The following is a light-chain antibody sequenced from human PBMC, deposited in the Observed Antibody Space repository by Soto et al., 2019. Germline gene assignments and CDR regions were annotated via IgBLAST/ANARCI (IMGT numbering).Light chain of an antibody. J-gene: IGKJ2*01. CDR2: GAS. Sequence: EIILTQSPASLSVSPGERATLSCRASQSVNNNLAWYQQKRGQAPRLLIYGASTRATGIPGRFRGSGSGTEFTLTITSIQSEDFAVYFCQQYNNWPPDTFGQGTKLEIK. V-gene: IGKV3-15*01. CDR3: QQYNNWPPDT. CDR1: QSVNNN.